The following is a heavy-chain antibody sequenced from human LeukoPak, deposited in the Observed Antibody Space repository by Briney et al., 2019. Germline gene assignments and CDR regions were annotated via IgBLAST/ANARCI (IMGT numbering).Heavy chain of an antibody. Sequence: GGSLRLSCAASRFTVSSNYMSWVRQAPGKGLEWVSVIYSGGSTYYADSVKGRFTISRDNSKNTLYLQMNSLRAEDTAVYYCARELYYYDSSGFDYWGQGTLVTVSS. V-gene: IGHV3-66*02. J-gene: IGHJ4*02. D-gene: IGHD3-22*01. CDR3: ARELYYYDSSGFDY. CDR1: RFTVSSNY. CDR2: IYSGGST.